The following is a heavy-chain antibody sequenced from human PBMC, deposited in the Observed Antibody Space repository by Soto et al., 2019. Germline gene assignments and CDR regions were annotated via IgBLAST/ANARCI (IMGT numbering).Heavy chain of an antibody. Sequence: QVQLVQSGAEVKKPGSSVKVSCKASGGTFSSYAISWVRQAPGQGLEWMGGLIPIFGTANYAQKFQGRVTITAEESTSTAYMELSSLRSEDTAVYYCAREPGVGATAELFDYWGHGTLVTVSS. V-gene: IGHV1-69*01. J-gene: IGHJ4*01. CDR3: AREPGVGATAELFDY. D-gene: IGHD1-26*01. CDR1: GGTFSSYA. CDR2: LIPIFGTA.